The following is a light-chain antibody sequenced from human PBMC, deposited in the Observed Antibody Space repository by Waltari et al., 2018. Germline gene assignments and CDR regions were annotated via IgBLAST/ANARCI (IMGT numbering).Light chain of an antibody. CDR3: FSYAGSNSFA. J-gene: IGLJ2*01. CDR2: DVS. V-gene: IGLV2-23*02. Sequence: QSALTQPASVSGSPGQSLTVSCIGTSTDIGSYNFVSWFQQHPGRAPKLMIYDVSERPLGVSNRFSGSKSGNTASLTISGLQAEDEADYYCFSYAGSNSFAFGGGTRVTVL. CDR1: STDIGSYNF.